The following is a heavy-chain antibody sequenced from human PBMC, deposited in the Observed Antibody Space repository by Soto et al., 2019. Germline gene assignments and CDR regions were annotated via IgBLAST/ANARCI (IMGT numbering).Heavy chain of an antibody. Sequence: LSETLSLTCTVSGGSISSGGYYWSWIRQHPGKGLEWIGYIYYSGSTYYNPSLKSRVTISVDTSKNQFSLKLSSVTAADTAVYYCARGGYYDILTPPHWFDPWGQGTLVTVSS. CDR3: ARGGYYDILTPPHWFDP. D-gene: IGHD3-9*01. V-gene: IGHV4-31*03. CDR1: GGSISSGGYY. J-gene: IGHJ5*02. CDR2: IYYSGST.